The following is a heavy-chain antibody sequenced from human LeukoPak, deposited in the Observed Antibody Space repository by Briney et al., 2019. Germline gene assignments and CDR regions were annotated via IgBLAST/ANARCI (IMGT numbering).Heavy chain of an antibody. CDR2: VSFDGSDT. Sequence: GGSLRLSCAASGFTFNNFAMHWVRQSPGKGLEWVAVVSFDGSDTHYADSVKGRFTISKDNSVNTVHLQMYTLRPDDTAVYYCARDAGGGWRTYPYTYLDLWRQGTLVTVSS. CDR1: GFTFNNFA. D-gene: IGHD2-2*02. CDR3: ARDAGGGWRTYPYTYLDL. J-gene: IGHJ4*02. V-gene: IGHV3-30-3*01.